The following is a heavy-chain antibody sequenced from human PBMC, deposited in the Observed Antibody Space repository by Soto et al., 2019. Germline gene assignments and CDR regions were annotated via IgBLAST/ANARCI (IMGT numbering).Heavy chain of an antibody. D-gene: IGHD5-12*01. Sequence: EVQLLESGGGLVQPGGSLRLSCAASGFTFSNSAMTWVRQAPAKGLEWVSTIRDSDSGGSTFYADSVKGRFTISRDDSKNTLYLQMHSLRAEDTAFYYCARVDGYTYPNDYWGQGTLVTVSS. CDR1: GFTFSNSA. J-gene: IGHJ4*02. CDR2: IRDSDSGGST. V-gene: IGHV3-23*01. CDR3: ARVDGYTYPNDY.